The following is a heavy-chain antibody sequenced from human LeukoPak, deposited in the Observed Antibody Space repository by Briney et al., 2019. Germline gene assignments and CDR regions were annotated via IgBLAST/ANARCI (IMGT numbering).Heavy chain of an antibody. CDR1: GLTFSTYA. CDR2: ISGSGGSI. D-gene: IGHD2-21*02. Sequence: GGSLRPSCAASGLTFSTYAMSWVRQAPGKGLEWVSVISGSGGSIYYADSVKGRFIISRDNSKNTLYLQMNSLRAEDTAIYYCVHCGGDCYPCCGMDAWGQGTTVTVSS. V-gene: IGHV3-23*01. CDR3: VHCGGDCYPCCGMDA. J-gene: IGHJ6*02.